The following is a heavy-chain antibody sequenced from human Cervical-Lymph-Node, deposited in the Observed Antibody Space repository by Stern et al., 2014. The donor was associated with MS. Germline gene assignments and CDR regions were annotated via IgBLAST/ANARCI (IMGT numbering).Heavy chain of an antibody. J-gene: IGHJ3*02. D-gene: IGHD3-10*01. V-gene: IGHV1-58*01. CDR1: GFTFTSSA. CDR2: IVVGSGNT. CDR3: AADLTYYYDSRGAFDI. Sequence: QLVQSGPEVKKPGTSVKVSCKASGFTFTSSAVQWVRQARGQRLEWIGWIVVGSGNTNYAQKFQERVTITRDMSTSTAYMELSSLRSEDTAVYYCAADLTYYYDSRGAFDIWGQGTMVTVSS.